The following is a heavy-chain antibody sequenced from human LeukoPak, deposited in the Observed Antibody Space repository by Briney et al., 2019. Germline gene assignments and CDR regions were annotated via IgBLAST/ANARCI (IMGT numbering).Heavy chain of an antibody. CDR2: INHSGST. CDR1: GGSISSYY. D-gene: IGHD3-10*01. J-gene: IGHJ6*02. CDR3: ARGLHYYGSGATYYYYYGMDV. V-gene: IGHV4-34*01. Sequence: SETLSLTCTVSGGSISSYYWSWIRQPPGKGLEWIGEINHSGSTNYNPSLKSRVTISVDTSKNQFSLKLSSVTAADTAVYYCARGLHYYGSGATYYYYYGMDVWGQGTTVTVSS.